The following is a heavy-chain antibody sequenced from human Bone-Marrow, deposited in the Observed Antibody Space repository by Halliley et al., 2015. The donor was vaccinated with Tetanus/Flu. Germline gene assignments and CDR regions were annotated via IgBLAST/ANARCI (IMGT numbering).Heavy chain of an antibody. D-gene: IGHD3-3*01. CDR3: AREESLRFLEWLSPDY. V-gene: IGHV1-18*01. J-gene: IGHJ4*02. CDR1: GYTLTRYS. Sequence: QLVQSGAEVKKPGASVKVSCKASGYTLTRYSMSWVRQAPGQGLEWMGWISGYNSNINYAQKLLGRVTMTIDTSANTAYMELRSLRSDDPAVYYCAREESLRFLEWLSPDYWGQGTLVIVS. CDR2: ISGYNSNI.